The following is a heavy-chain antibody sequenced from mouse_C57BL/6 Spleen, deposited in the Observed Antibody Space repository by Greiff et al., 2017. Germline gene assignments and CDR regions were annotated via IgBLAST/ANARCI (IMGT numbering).Heavy chain of an antibody. CDR3: ATYDYGAWFDY. J-gene: IGHJ3*01. Sequence: QVQLQQPGAELVRPGSSVKLSCKASGYTFTSYWMHWVKQRPIQGLEWIGNIDPSDSDTHYNQKFKDKATLTVAKSSSTAYMQLSSLTSEDSAVYYSATYDYGAWFDYWGQGTLVTVSA. CDR1: GYTFTSYW. D-gene: IGHD2-4*01. V-gene: IGHV1-52*01. CDR2: IDPSDSDT.